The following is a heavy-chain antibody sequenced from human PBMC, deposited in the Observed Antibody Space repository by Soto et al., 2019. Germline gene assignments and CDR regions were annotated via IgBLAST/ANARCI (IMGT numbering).Heavy chain of an antibody. D-gene: IGHD5-18*01. CDR1: GYTFTGYY. CDR3: AREDTAMVKAVDY. J-gene: IGHJ4*02. Sequence: ASVKVSCKASGYTFTGYYMHWVRQAPGQGLEWMGWINPNSGGTNYAQKFQGRVTMTRDTSISTAYMELSRLRSDDTAVYYCAREDTAMVKAVDYWGQGTLVTVSS. V-gene: IGHV1-2*02. CDR2: INPNSGGT.